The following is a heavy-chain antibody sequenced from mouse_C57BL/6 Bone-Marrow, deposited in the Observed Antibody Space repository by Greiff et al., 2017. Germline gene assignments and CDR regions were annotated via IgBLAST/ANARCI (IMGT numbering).Heavy chain of an antibody. J-gene: IGHJ3*01. V-gene: IGHV6-3*01. CDR3: TDGDSNYVFAY. CDR2: IRLKSDDYAT. Sequence: EVQRVESGGGLVQPGGSMKLSCVASGFTFSNYWMNWVRQSPEKGLEWVAQIRLKSDDYATHYVESVKGRFTISRDDSESSVYLQMNHLRTEDTGIYYSTDGDSNYVFAYWGEGTLVTVSA. CDR1: GFTFSNYW. D-gene: IGHD2-5*01.